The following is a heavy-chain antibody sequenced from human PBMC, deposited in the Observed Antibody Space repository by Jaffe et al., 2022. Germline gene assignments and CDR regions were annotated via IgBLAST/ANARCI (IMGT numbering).Heavy chain of an antibody. CDR1: GGSFSGYY. V-gene: IGHV4-34*01. Sequence: QVQLQQWGAGLLKPSETLSLTCAVYGGSFSGYYWSWIRQPPGKGLEWIGEINHSGSTNYNPSLKSRVTISVDTSKNQFSLKLSSVTAADTAVYYCARDPSPNEYDYVWGSYRHYYFDYWGQGTLVTVSS. CDR3: ARDPSPNEYDYVWGSYRHYYFDY. J-gene: IGHJ4*02. D-gene: IGHD3-16*02. CDR2: INHSGST.